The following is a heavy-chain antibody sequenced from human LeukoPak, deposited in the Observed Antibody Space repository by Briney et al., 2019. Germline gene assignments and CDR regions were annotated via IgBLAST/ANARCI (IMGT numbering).Heavy chain of an antibody. V-gene: IGHV4-59*12. CDR1: GDSISSYY. Sequence: PSETLSLTCTVSGDSISSYYWSWIRQPPGKGLEWIGSIYYSGRTNYNPSLKSRVTISVDTSKNHFSLQLTSVTAADTAVYYCARGGGYGDYIGWFDPWGQGTLVSVSS. D-gene: IGHD4-17*01. CDR3: ARGGGYGDYIGWFDP. J-gene: IGHJ5*02. CDR2: IYYSGRT.